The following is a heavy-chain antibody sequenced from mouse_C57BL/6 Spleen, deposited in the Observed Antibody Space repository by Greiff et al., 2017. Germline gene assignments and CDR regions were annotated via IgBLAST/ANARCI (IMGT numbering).Heavy chain of an antibody. CDR2: ILPGSGST. V-gene: IGHV1-9*01. Sequence: VKLVESGAELMKPGASVKLSCKATGYTFTGYWIEWVKQRPGHGLEWIGEILPGSGSTNYNEKFKGKATFTADTSSNTAYMQLSSLTTEDSAIYYCAKSVYDYDGAWFAYWGQGTLVTVSA. CDR3: AKSVYDYDGAWFAY. D-gene: IGHD2-4*01. J-gene: IGHJ3*01. CDR1: GYTFTGYW.